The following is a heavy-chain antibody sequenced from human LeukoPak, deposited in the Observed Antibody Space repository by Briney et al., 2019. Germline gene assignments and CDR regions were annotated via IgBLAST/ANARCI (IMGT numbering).Heavy chain of an antibody. CDR2: IYYSGST. Sequence: SETPSLTCTVSGGSISSSSYYWSWIRQPPGKGLEWIGYIYYSGSTNYNPSLKSRVTISVDTSKNQFSLKLSSVTAADTAVYYCATRGVGASNWFDPWGQGTLVTVSS. J-gene: IGHJ5*02. CDR1: GGSISSSSYY. V-gene: IGHV4-61*01. CDR3: ATRGVGASNWFDP. D-gene: IGHD1-26*01.